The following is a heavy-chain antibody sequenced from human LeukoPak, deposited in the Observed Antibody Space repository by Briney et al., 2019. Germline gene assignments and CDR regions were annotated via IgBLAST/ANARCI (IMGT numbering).Heavy chain of an antibody. D-gene: IGHD6-19*01. CDR1: GGSVSSSNYH. CDR2: FSYNVHS. J-gene: IGHJ4*02. Sequence: PSETLSLTCTVSGGSVSSSNYHWSWIRQPPGKGLEWVGFFSYNVHSDYNPSLKSRVTISVDTSKNQFSLRLTSVTAADTAIYYCARVSVAGTGPDYWGQGTLVTVSS. CDR3: ARVSVAGTGPDY. V-gene: IGHV4-61*01.